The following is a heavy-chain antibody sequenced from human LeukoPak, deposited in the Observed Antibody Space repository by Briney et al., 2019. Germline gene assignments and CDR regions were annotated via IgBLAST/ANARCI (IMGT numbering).Heavy chain of an antibody. Sequence: PSETLSLTCTVSGGSVGSYYWSWIRQPPGKGLEWLGYIYYSGSTDYNPSLKSRVTISVDTSKNQFSLRVSSVTAADTAVYYCARGPPLDYWGQGTLVTVSS. CDR2: IYYSGST. V-gene: IGHV4-59*02. CDR1: GGSVGSYY. CDR3: ARGPPLDY. J-gene: IGHJ4*02.